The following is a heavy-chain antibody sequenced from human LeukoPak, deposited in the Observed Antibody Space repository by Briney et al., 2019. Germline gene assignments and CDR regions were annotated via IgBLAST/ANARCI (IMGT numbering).Heavy chain of an antibody. CDR1: GFTFSSYA. J-gene: IGHJ4*02. V-gene: IGHV3-23*01. Sequence: GASLRLSCAASGFTFSSYAMSWVRQAPGKGLEWVSAISGSGGSTYYADSVEGRFTISRDNSKNTLYLQMNSLRAEDTAVYYCAKVPITMIVVVITGYYFDYWGQGTLVTVSS. D-gene: IGHD3-22*01. CDR3: AKVPITMIVVVITGYYFDY. CDR2: ISGSGGST.